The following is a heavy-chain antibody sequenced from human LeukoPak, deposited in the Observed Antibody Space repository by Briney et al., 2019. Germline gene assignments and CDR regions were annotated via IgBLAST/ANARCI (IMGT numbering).Heavy chain of an antibody. CDR2: ISISGSSI. J-gene: IGHJ4*02. Sequence: GGSLRLSCAASGFIFSTYSMIWVRQAPGKGLEWVAYISISGSSIYYADAVKGRFTISRDNAKNSLYLQGKSLRVDDTAVYYCARERFHGSGAPKYDFWGQGPLVTVSS. CDR3: ARERFHGSGAPKYDF. CDR1: GFIFSTYS. V-gene: IGHV3-48*04. D-gene: IGHD3-10*01.